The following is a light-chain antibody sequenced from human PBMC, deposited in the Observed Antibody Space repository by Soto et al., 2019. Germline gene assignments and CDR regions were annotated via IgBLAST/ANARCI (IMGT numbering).Light chain of an antibody. CDR3: QQRSNWPPSLT. CDR1: QSVSSY. V-gene: IGKV3-11*01. J-gene: IGKJ4*01. CDR2: DAS. Sequence: EIVLTQSPATLSLSPGERATLSCRASQSVSSYLAWYQQKPGQAPRLLLYDASNRATGIPARFSGSGSGTDFTLTIISLEPEDFAVYYCQQRSNWPPSLTFGGGTKVEIK.